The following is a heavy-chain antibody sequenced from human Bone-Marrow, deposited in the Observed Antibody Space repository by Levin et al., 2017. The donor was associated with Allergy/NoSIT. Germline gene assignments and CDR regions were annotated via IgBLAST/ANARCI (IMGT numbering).Heavy chain of an antibody. J-gene: IGHJ4*02. D-gene: IGHD3-22*01. Sequence: HPGGSLRLSCAASGFIFSNYAMNWVRQAPGKGLEWVSQISGSGGNTHYADSVKGRFTFSRDNSKNTLYLQMNSLRAEDTAVYYCARYDTSAYHSPFDYWGQGALVTVSS. CDR3: ARYDTSAYHSPFDY. CDR1: GFIFSNYA. V-gene: IGHV3-23*01. CDR2: ISGSGGNT.